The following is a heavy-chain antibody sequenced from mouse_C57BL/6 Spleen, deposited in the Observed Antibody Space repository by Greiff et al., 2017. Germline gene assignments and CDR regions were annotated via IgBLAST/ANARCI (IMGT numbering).Heavy chain of an antibody. CDR1: GYTFTSYW. CDR2: IYPSDSET. J-gene: IGHJ2*01. V-gene: IGHV1-61*01. CDR3: ARGGTTVVAKDYFDY. Sequence: QVQLQQPGAELVRPGSSVKLSCKASGYTFTSYWMDWVKQRPGQGLEWIGNIYPSDSETHYNQKFKDKATLTVDKSSSTAYMQLSSLTSEDSAVYYGARGGTTVVAKDYFDYWGQGTTLTVSS. D-gene: IGHD1-1*01.